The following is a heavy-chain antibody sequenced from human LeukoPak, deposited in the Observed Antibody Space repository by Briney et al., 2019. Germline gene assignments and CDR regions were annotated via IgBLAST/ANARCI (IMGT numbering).Heavy chain of an antibody. Sequence: PGGSLRLSCAASGFRFSSHGMHWVRQAPGKGLEWVAVLWYDGRIKYYAESVKGRLTISGDNFKSTLYLQMNSLRAEDTAVYYCARDYCGGECYVDYWGQGTLVTVSS. CDR2: LWYDGRIK. V-gene: IGHV3-33*01. D-gene: IGHD2-21*01. J-gene: IGHJ4*02. CDR1: GFRFSSHG. CDR3: ARDYCGGECYVDY.